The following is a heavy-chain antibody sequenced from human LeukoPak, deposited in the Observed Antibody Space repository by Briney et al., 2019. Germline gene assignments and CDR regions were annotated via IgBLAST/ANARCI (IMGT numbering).Heavy chain of an antibody. CDR1: SYSISSGSY. D-gene: IGHD4-17*01. CDR2: IFHSGNS. Sequence: AETLSLTCAVSSYSISSGSYWGWIRQSPGKGLEWVGSIFHSGNSYYNPSLKSRLTMSMDTSKNHFSLNLTSVTAADTALYYCARVTYVDDMLYQYFDYWGQRIMVTVSS. V-gene: IGHV4-38-2*01. J-gene: IGHJ4*02. CDR3: ARVTYVDDMLYQYFDY.